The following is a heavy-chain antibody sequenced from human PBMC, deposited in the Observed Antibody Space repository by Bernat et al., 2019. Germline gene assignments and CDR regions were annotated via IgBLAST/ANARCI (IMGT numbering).Heavy chain of an antibody. CDR3: ARDRFYSPEH. Sequence: GRLGGGGGGVGRPGGSLGRSCAASGLTIVTSWMDWVREARGKGLVWVAHINGDGRRTTYADSVKGRFTISRDDAKNTVYLPMNGLRDEDTAVYYWARDRFYSPEHWGQGTLVTVSS. CDR1: GLTIVTSW. D-gene: IGHD2-21*01. V-gene: IGHV3-74*01. CDR2: INGDGRRT. J-gene: IGHJ1*01.